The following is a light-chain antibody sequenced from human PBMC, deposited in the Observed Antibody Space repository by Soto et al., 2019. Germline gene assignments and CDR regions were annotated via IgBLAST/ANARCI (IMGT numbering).Light chain of an antibody. CDR2: GAS. Sequence: EIVMSQSPATLSVSPGERATLSCRASQNILSNLAWYQQKPGQAPRLLIYGASTRATGLPAGFSGSGSGTDFTLTISRLEPEDFAVYYCQQYGRSPITFGQGTRLEIK. CDR3: QQYGRSPIT. CDR1: QNILSN. J-gene: IGKJ5*01. V-gene: IGKV3-15*01.